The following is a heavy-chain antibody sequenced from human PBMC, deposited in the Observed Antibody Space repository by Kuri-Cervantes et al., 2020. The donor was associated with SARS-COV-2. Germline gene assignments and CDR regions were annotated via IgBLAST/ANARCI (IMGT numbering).Heavy chain of an antibody. CDR2: INPNSGGT. Sequence: ASVKVSCKASRYTFTAYYMHWVRQAPGQGLEWMGWINPNSGGTNYAQKFQGWVTMTRDTSISTAYMELSRLRSDDTAVYYCARDQDGGGFDYWGQGTLVTVSS. J-gene: IGHJ4*02. V-gene: IGHV1-2*04. D-gene: IGHD3-16*01. CDR3: ARDQDGGGFDY. CDR1: RYTFTAYY.